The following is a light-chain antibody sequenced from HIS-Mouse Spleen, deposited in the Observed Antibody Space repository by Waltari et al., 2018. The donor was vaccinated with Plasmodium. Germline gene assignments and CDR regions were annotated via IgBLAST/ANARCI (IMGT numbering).Light chain of an antibody. CDR1: ALPKKS. CDR3: YSTDSSGNHRV. Sequence: SYDLTQPPSVSVSPGQTARIPCSGDALPKKSAYWYQQKSGQATVLVIYEDSKRPSGIPERFSGSSSGTMATLTISGAQVEDEADYYCYSTDSSGNHRVFGGGTKLTVL. CDR2: EDS. V-gene: IGLV3-10*01. J-gene: IGLJ3*02.